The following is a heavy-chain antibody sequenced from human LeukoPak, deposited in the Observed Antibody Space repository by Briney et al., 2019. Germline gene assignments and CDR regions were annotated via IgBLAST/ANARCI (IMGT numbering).Heavy chain of an antibody. D-gene: IGHD3-16*01. J-gene: IGHJ6*02. V-gene: IGHV3-7*02. CDR1: GFTFSSYS. CDR2: IKHDGSET. CDR3: AKNGGPHGMDV. Sequence: GGSLRLSCAASGFTFSSYSMNWVRQAPGKGLEWVANIKHDGSETNYVDSVKGRFTISRDNAKNSLHLQMNSLRVEDTAVYYCAKNGGPHGMDVWGQGTTVTVSS.